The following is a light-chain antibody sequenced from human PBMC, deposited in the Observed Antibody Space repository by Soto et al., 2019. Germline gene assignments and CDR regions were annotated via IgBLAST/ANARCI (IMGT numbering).Light chain of an antibody. CDR1: SSDVGGYNY. Sequence: QSALTQYACVSGSPGQSVTISCTGTSSDVGGYNYVSWYQQHPGKAPKLIIYDVSNRPSGVSTRFSGSKSGNTASLTISGLQAEDEADYSCSSYTSTNSWVFGGGTKVTVL. CDR3: SSYTSTNSWV. J-gene: IGLJ3*02. V-gene: IGLV2-14*01. CDR2: DVS.